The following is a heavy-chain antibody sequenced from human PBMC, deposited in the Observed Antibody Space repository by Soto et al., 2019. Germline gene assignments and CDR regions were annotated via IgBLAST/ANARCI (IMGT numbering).Heavy chain of an antibody. CDR3: ARAPTMVRGVKGYYYGMDV. J-gene: IGHJ6*02. V-gene: IGHV1-69*13. CDR1: GGTFSSYA. D-gene: IGHD3-10*01. CDR2: IIPIFGTA. Sequence: SVKVSCKASGGTFSSYAISWVRQAPGQGLEWMGGIIPIFGTANYAQKFQGRVTITADESTSTAYMELSSLRSEDTAVYYCARAPTMVRGVKGYYYGMDVWGQGTTVTVSS.